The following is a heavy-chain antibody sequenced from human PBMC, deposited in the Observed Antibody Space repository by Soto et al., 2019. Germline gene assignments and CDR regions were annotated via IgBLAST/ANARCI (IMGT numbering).Heavy chain of an antibody. J-gene: IGHJ6*02. D-gene: IGHD3-16*01. CDR2: INPQTAST. Sequence: ASVKVSCKASGYTFNRYYLHWVRQAPGPGLQWLGWINPQTASTTYAQKFQGRVTLTRDTSVNTAYMELSSLRPDDAAVYYCARASQMLITPSYYAMAVGAQGT. CDR1: GYTFNRYY. V-gene: IGHV1-2*02. CDR3: ARASQMLITPSYYAMAV.